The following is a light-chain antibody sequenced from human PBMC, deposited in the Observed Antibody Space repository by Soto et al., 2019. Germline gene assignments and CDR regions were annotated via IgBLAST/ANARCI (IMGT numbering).Light chain of an antibody. Sequence: DIPMTQSPYSLSAAVGDRVTIACRASQNINTYLNWYQQKPGKAPKLLIFDAASLQSGVPSRFSGGGSRTDFTLTITSLQHEDFATYYCQQTSSAPFTFGPGTKVDIK. CDR3: QQTSSAPFT. CDR2: DAA. CDR1: QNINTY. J-gene: IGKJ3*01. V-gene: IGKV1-39*01.